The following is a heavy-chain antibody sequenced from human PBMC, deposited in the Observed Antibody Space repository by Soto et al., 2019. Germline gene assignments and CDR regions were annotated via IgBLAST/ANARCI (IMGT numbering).Heavy chain of an antibody. CDR3: AAEGLPDYYYYGMDV. D-gene: IGHD5-12*01. Sequence: GASVKVSCKASGYTFTSYYMHWVRQAPGQGLEWMGIINPSGGSTSYAQKFQGRVTMTRDTSTSTVYMELSSLRSEDTAVYYCAAEGLPDYYYYGMDVWGQGTTVTVSS. V-gene: IGHV1-46*01. J-gene: IGHJ6*02. CDR1: GYTFTSYY. CDR2: INPSGGST.